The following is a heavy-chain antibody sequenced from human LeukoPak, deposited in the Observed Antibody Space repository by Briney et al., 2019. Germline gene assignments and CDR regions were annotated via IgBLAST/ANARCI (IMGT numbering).Heavy chain of an antibody. CDR3: ARNPTMVRGVIDY. V-gene: IGHV1-46*01. J-gene: IGHJ4*02. Sequence: ASVKVSCKASGYTFTSYYMHWVRQAPGQGLEWMGVINPSGGRTSNAQKFQGRVTMTRDTSTSTVYMELSSLRSEDTAVYYCARNPTMVRGVIDYWGQGTLVTVSS. CDR1: GYTFTSYY. CDR2: INPSGGRT. D-gene: IGHD3-10*01.